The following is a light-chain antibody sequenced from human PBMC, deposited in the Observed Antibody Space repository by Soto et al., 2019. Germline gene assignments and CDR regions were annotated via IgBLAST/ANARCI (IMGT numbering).Light chain of an antibody. Sequence: VLSKDPAAVSSTTQVKATRYRRASQSVGSYLAWYQHKPGQAPRLLIYDAYNRVSGIPARFSGSGSGTDFTLTISSLEPEDVGVYYCQQRRQWLNFGGGTKAEIK. CDR3: QQRRQWLN. CDR2: DAY. CDR1: QSVGSY. V-gene: IGKV3-11*01. J-gene: IGKJ4*01.